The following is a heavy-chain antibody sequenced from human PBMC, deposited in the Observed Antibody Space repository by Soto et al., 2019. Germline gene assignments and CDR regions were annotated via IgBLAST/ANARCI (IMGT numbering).Heavy chain of an antibody. V-gene: IGHV1-18*01. J-gene: IGHJ6*02. CDR3: ARDLTIVPATHPRLENYGMDV. CDR2: ISPYNGHT. D-gene: IGHD2-2*01. CDR1: GYSFTSYG. Sequence: ASVKVSCKASGYSFTSYGISWVRRAPGQGLEWMGWISPYNGHTQFVERFQGRVTMTTDTSTKTAYMGLRNLRSDDTAHYYCARDLTIVPATHPRLENYGMDVWGQGTTVTVSS.